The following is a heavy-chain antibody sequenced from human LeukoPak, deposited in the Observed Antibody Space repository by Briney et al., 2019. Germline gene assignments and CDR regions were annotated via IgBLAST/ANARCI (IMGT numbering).Heavy chain of an antibody. V-gene: IGHV3-23*01. CDR3: AKDYDILTGYSLGAFDI. J-gene: IGHJ3*02. D-gene: IGHD3-9*01. Sequence: GGSLRLSCAASGFTFSSYAMSWVRQAPGKGLEWVSAISGSGGGTYYADSVKGRFTISRDNSKNTLYLQMNSLRAEDTAVYYCAKDYDILTGYSLGAFDIWGQGTMVTVSS. CDR1: GFTFSSYA. CDR2: ISGSGGGT.